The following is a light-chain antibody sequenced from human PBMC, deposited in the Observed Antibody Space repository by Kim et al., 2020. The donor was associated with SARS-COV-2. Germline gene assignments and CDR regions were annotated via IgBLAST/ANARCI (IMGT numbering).Light chain of an antibody. CDR3: QQFDSAPWT. CDR2: DAS. V-gene: IGKV3-20*01. J-gene: IGKJ1*01. CDR1: QSVTSQ. Sequence: ESVLTQSPGTLSLSPGERATLSCTASQSVTSQLAWYQQRPGQAPRLLIYDASTRATGIPDRFSGSGSGTDFTLTINRLEPEDFAVYYCQQFDSAPWTFGQGTKVDIK.